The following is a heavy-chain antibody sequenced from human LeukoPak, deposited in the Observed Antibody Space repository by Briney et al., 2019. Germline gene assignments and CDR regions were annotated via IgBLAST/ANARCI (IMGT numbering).Heavy chain of an antibody. J-gene: IGHJ6*03. CDR3: ARVSSPDYYYYYYMDV. CDR1: GYSISSGYY. D-gene: IGHD6-6*01. Sequence: TSETLSLTCAVSGYSISSGYYWGWIRQPPGKGLKWIGSIYHSGSTYYNPSLKSRVTISVDTSKNQFSLKLSSVTAADTAVYYCARVSSPDYYYYYYMDVWGKGTTVTVSS. CDR2: IYHSGST. V-gene: IGHV4-38-2*01.